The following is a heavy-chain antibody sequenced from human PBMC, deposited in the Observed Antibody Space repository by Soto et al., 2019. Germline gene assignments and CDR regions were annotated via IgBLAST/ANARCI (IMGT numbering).Heavy chain of an antibody. CDR1: GFTFSSYA. CDR3: AKESAVLYYDFWSDPGLDI. D-gene: IGHD3-3*01. V-gene: IGHV3-23*01. CDR2: ISGSGGST. Sequence: EVQLLESGGGLVQPGGSLRLSCAASGFTFSSYAMSWVRQAPGKGLEWVSAISGSGGSTYYADSVKGRFTISRDNSKNTLYLQMNSLRAEDTAVYYCAKESAVLYYDFWSDPGLDIWGQGTMVTVSS. J-gene: IGHJ3*02.